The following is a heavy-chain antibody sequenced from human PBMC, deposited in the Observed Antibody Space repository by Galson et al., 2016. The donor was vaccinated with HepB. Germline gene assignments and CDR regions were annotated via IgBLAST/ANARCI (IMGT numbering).Heavy chain of an antibody. Sequence: SLRLSCAASGFTVSGFYMGWVRQAPGGGLSWVSVFNSGDSTAYADAVKGRFSISRESSTNRLFLQMNRLRVEDTAIYFCARGPRYYGSGSAGSDFFDLWGLGTLVTVSS. V-gene: IGHV3-66*01. D-gene: IGHD3-10*01. CDR2: FNSGDST. CDR1: GFTVSGFY. CDR3: ARGPRYYGSGSAGSDFFDL. J-gene: IGHJ4*02.